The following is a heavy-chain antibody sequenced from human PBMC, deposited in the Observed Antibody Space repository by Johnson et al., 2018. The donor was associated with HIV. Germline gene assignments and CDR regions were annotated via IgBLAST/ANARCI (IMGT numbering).Heavy chain of an antibody. V-gene: IGHV3-38-3*01. CDR2: ISGGST. J-gene: IGHJ3*02. CDR3: ARAYTYGAFDI. D-gene: IGHD5-18*01. Sequence: VQLVESRGVLVQPGGSLRLSCAASGFTVSSNEMSWVRQAPGKGLEWVSSISGGSTSYVDSVKGRFTISRDNAKNSLYLQMNSLRAEDTAVYYCARAYTYGAFDIWGQGTMVTVSS. CDR1: GFTVSSNE.